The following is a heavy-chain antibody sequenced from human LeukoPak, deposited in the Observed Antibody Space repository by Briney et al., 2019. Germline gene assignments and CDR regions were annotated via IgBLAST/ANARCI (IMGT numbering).Heavy chain of an antibody. CDR3: ARDLSTYDYVWGSYALPDAFDI. CDR2: IYYSGST. D-gene: IGHD3-16*01. Sequence: SETLSLTCTVSGGSISSSSYYWGWIRQPPGKGLEWIGSIYYSGSTYYNPSLKSRVTISVDTSKNQFSLKLSSVTAADTAVYYCARDLSTYDYVWGSYALPDAFDIWGQGTMVTVSS. V-gene: IGHV4-39*07. J-gene: IGHJ3*02. CDR1: GGSISSSSYY.